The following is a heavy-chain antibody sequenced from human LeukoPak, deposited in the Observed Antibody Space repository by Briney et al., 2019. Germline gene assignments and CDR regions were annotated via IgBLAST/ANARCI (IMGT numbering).Heavy chain of an antibody. D-gene: IGHD6-13*01. CDR2: IIPIFGTA. J-gene: IGHJ4*02. Sequence: GASVKVSCKASGYTFTSYYVHWVRQAPGQGLEWMGGIIPIFGTANYAQKFQGRVTITTDESTSTAYMELSSLRSEDTAVYYCAIAAAGRDYWGQGTLVTVSS. CDR1: GYTFTSYY. V-gene: IGHV1-69*05. CDR3: AIAAAGRDY.